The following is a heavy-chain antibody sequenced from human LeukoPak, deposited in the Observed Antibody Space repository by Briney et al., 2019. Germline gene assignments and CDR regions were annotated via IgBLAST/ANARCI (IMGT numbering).Heavy chain of an antibody. CDR1: GYTLTDYY. Sequence: ASVKVSCKASGYTLTDYYMHWVRQAPGQGFEWMGWINPNDGDTNYVQKFQGRVTMTRDTSISTAHMEVSRLRSDDTAVYYCARANFLYCSSTTCLFDYWGQGTLVTVSS. V-gene: IGHV1-2*02. D-gene: IGHD2-2*01. J-gene: IGHJ4*02. CDR3: ARANFLYCSSTTCLFDY. CDR2: INPNDGDT.